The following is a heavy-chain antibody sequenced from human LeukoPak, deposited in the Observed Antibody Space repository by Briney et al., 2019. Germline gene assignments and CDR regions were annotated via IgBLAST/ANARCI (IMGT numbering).Heavy chain of an antibody. V-gene: IGHV4-39*07. D-gene: IGHD6-19*01. CDR2: INHSGST. CDR3: ARRPGYSSGWSPKGYYYMDV. Sequence: SETLSLTCSVSGASISSGSNYWGWIRQPPGKGLEWIGEINHSGSTNYNPSLKSRVTISVDTSKNQFSLKLSSVTAADTAVYYCARRPGYSSGWSPKGYYYMDVWGKGTTVTISS. CDR1: GASISSGSNY. J-gene: IGHJ6*03.